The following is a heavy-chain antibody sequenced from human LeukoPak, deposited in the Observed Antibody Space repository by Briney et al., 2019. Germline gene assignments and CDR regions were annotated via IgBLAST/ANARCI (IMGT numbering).Heavy chain of an antibody. CDR1: GGSFSGYY. D-gene: IGHD3-10*01. Sequence: SETLSLTCAVYGGSFSGYYWSWIRQPPGKGLEWIGEINHSGSTYYNPSLKSRVTISVDTSKNQFSLILSSVTAADTAVYYCARLRSGWLDYFDYWGQGTLVTVSS. CDR3: ARLRSGWLDYFDY. V-gene: IGHV4-34*01. J-gene: IGHJ4*02. CDR2: INHSGST.